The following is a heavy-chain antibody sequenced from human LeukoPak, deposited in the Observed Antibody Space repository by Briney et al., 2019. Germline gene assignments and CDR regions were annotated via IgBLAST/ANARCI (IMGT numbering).Heavy chain of an antibody. Sequence: SETLSLTCTVSGGSISSYYWSWIRQPPGKGLEWIGRIYSSGSTNYNPSLKSRVTMSVDTSKNQFSLKLSSVTAADTAVYYCARETSQKGAHYMDVWGKGTTVTISS. CDR2: IYSSGST. D-gene: IGHD3-16*01. CDR1: GGSISSYY. J-gene: IGHJ6*03. V-gene: IGHV4-4*07. CDR3: ARETSQKGAHYMDV.